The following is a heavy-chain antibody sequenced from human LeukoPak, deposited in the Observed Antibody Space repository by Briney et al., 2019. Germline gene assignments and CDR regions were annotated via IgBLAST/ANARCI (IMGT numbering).Heavy chain of an antibody. D-gene: IGHD1-26*01. CDR1: GYIFTNYW. V-gene: IGHV5-51*01. CDR2: IYPGDSDT. Sequence: GESLKISCKASGYIFTNYWIVWVRQMPGKGLEWMGIIYPGDSDTRYSPSFEGLVTISADKSISTAYLQWSSLKASDTAIHYCAIRYSGSYYDWYFDLWGRGTLVTVSS. CDR3: AIRYSGSYYDWYFDL. J-gene: IGHJ2*01.